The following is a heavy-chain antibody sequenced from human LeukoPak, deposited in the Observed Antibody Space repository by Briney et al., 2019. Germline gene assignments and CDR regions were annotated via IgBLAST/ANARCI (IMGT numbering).Heavy chain of an antibody. CDR1: GGSISSYY. D-gene: IGHD1-26*01. CDR3: ATTTIRLGY. V-gene: IGHV4-59*01. CDR2: VYDSGTT. J-gene: IGHJ4*02. Sequence: PSETLSLTCTVSGGSISSYYWSWIRQPPGKGLEWFGYVYDSGTTNYNPSLKSRVTISVDTSKNQFSLKLSSVTAADTAVYYCATTTIRLGYWGQGTLVTVSS.